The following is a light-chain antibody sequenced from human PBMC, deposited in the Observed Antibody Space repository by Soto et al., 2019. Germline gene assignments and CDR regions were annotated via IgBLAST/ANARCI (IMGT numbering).Light chain of an antibody. Sequence: DIQMTQSPSSLSASVGDRVTITCRASQSIANYVNWYQQRPGKAPKLLIYAASSLQSGVPSRFSGGGSGTEFTLTIGSLQPEDFATYYCQQSYGSPRTFGQGTKVEIK. CDR3: QQSYGSPRT. J-gene: IGKJ1*01. V-gene: IGKV1-39*01. CDR1: QSIANY. CDR2: AAS.